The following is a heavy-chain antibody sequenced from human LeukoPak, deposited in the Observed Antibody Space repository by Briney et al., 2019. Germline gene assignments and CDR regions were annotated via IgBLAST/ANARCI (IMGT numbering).Heavy chain of an antibody. CDR3: ARDRDHDY. Sequence: GGSLRLSCAASGFTFSSYSMNWVRQAPGKGLEWVSSINSSSSSYIYYSDSVKGRFTISRDNAKNSLYLQMNSLRAEDTAVYYCARDRDHDYWGQGTLVTVSS. D-gene: IGHD3-10*01. V-gene: IGHV3-21*01. J-gene: IGHJ4*02. CDR1: GFTFSSYS. CDR2: INSSSSSYI.